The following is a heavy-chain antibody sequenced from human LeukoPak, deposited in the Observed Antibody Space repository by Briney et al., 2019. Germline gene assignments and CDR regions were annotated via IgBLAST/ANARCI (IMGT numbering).Heavy chain of an antibody. J-gene: IGHJ5*02. D-gene: IGHD1-26*01. Sequence: ASVKVSCKASGYTFTSYAMHWVRQAPGQRLEWMGWINAGNGNTKYSQEFQGRVTMTRDTSTSTVHMELSSLRSEDTAVYYCARGGSGSLRNWFDPWGQGTLVTVSS. CDR1: GYTFTSYA. CDR3: ARGGSGSLRNWFDP. V-gene: IGHV1-3*03. CDR2: INAGNGNT.